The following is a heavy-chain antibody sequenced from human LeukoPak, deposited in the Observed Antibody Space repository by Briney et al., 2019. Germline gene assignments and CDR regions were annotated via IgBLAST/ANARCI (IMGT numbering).Heavy chain of an antibody. D-gene: IGHD1-26*01. CDR3: VRGEQSGSFSDY. CDR2: IYHSGST. Sequence: SETLSLTCAVSGYSISSGYYWGWIRQPPGKGLEWIGSIYHSGSTYYNPSLKSRVTISVDTSKNQFSLKLSSVTAADTAVYYCVRGEQSGSFSDYWGQGTLVTVSS. J-gene: IGHJ4*02. V-gene: IGHV4-38-2*01. CDR1: GYSISSGYY.